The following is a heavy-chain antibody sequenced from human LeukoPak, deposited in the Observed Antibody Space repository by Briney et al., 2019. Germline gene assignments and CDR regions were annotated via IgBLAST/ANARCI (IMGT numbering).Heavy chain of an antibody. D-gene: IGHD3-22*01. CDR1: GGTFSSYA. J-gene: IGHJ6*03. CDR3: ARGVSGYQGYYNMDV. Sequence: SVKVSCKASGGTFSSYAISWVRQAPGQGLEWMGGIIPIFGTANYAQKFQGRVTITADESTSTAYMELSSLRSEDTAVYYCARGVSGYQGYYNMDVWDKGTTVTVSS. CDR2: IIPIFGTA. V-gene: IGHV1-69*01.